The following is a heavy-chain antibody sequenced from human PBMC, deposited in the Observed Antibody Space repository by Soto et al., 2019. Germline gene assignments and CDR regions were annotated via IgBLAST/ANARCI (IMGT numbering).Heavy chain of an antibody. CDR2: ISYDGSNK. J-gene: IGHJ3*02. Sequence: GGSLRLSCAASGFTFSSYAMHWFRQAPGKGLEWVAVISYDGSNKYYADSVKGRFTISRDNSKNTLYLQMNSLRAEDTAVYYCARETQWLVQGAFDIWGQGTMVTVSS. D-gene: IGHD6-19*01. V-gene: IGHV3-30-3*01. CDR1: GFTFSSYA. CDR3: ARETQWLVQGAFDI.